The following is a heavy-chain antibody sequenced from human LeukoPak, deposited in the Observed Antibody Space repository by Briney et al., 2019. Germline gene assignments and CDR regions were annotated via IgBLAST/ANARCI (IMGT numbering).Heavy chain of an antibody. CDR1: GYSISNGYY. Sequence: SETLSLTCTVSGYSISNGYYWSWIRQPAGKGLEWIGRIYTSGSTNYNPSLKSRVTMSVDTSKNQFSLKLSSVTAADTAVYYCARDGGFIVGATTPNWFDPWGQGTLVTVSS. J-gene: IGHJ5*02. CDR3: ARDGGFIVGATTPNWFDP. D-gene: IGHD1-26*01. V-gene: IGHV4-4*07. CDR2: IYTSGST.